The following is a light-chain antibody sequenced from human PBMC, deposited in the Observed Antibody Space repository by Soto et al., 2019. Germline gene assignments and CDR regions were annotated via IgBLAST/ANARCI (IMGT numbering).Light chain of an antibody. CDR2: WAS. Sequence: DTVMTQSPDSLAVSLGERATINCKSSQTLLNSSNNKNYLAWYQQKPGPPPKLLIYWASTRESGVPDRFSGSGSGTDFTLTINSLQAEDVAVYYCQQYFSAPFTFGQGTKLEIK. CDR3: QQYFSAPFT. V-gene: IGKV4-1*01. J-gene: IGKJ2*01. CDR1: QTLLNSSNNKNY.